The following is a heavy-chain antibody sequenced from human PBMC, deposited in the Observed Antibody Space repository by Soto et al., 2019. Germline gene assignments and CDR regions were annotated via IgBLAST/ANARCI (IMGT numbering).Heavy chain of an antibody. CDR2: ISDGVDRA. CDR3: ARAREPEYSSSIFFDY. Sequence: GGSLRLSCAASGFNFATYSMSWVRQAPGKGLEWVAGISDGVDRAYYANAVKGRFTISRDISENKIFLELNGLTVDDTAVYYCARAREPEYSSSIFFDYWGRGTVVTVSS. J-gene: IGHJ4*01. CDR1: GFNFATYS. D-gene: IGHD6-6*01. V-gene: IGHV3-23*01.